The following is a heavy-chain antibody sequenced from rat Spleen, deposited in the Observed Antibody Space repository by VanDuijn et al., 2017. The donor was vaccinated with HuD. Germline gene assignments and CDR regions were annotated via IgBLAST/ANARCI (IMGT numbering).Heavy chain of an antibody. CDR2: ISYSCST. CDR3: ARWAYGGYSEDY. V-gene: IGHV3-1*01. J-gene: IGHJ2*01. CDR1: GYSITSNY. Sequence: EVQLQESGPGLVKPSQSLSLTCSVTGYSITSNYWGWIRKFLGNKMEWIGHISYSCSTSYNPSYKSRIPLTRYTSKNQFFLQLNSVTTEDPATYYCARWAYGGYSEDYWGQGVMVTVSS. D-gene: IGHD1-11*01.